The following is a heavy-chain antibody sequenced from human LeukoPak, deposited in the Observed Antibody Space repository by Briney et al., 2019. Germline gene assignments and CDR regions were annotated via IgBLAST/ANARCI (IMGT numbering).Heavy chain of an antibody. CDR1: GFTVSSNY. CDR3: ARTHPTGYFDY. J-gene: IGHJ4*02. V-gene: IGHV3-53*01. Sequence: GKSLRLSCAASGFTVSSNYMSWVRQAPGKGLEWVSVIHDGGSTYYADSVKGRFTISRDNSKNTPYLQMNSLRAGDTAVYYCARTHPTGYFDYWGQGTLVTVSS. CDR2: IHDGGST. D-gene: IGHD1-14*01.